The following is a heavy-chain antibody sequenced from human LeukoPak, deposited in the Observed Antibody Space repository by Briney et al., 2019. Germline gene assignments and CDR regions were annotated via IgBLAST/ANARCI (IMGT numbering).Heavy chain of an antibody. CDR3: ARGRGAARRRVFDI. CDR2: INHSGST. D-gene: IGHD6-6*01. V-gene: IGHV4-34*01. Sequence: SETLSLTCAVYGGSFSGYYWSWIRQPPGKGLEWIGEINHSGSTNYNPSLKSRVTISVDTSKNQFSLKLSSVTAADTAVHYCARGRGAARRRVFDIWGQGTMVTVSS. J-gene: IGHJ3*02. CDR1: GGSFSGYY.